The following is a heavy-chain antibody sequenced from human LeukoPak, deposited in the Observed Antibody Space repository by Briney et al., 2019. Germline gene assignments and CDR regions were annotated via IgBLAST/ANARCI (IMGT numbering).Heavy chain of an antibody. Sequence: SETLSLTCTVSGGSISSSSYYWGWVRQPPGKGLEWIGSIYYSGSTYYNPSLKSRVTISVDTSKNQFSLKVTSVTAADTAVYFCARGLRGDNFDYWGQGTLVTVSS. J-gene: IGHJ4*02. D-gene: IGHD7-27*01. CDR1: GGSISSSSYY. CDR2: IYYSGST. V-gene: IGHV4-39*01. CDR3: ARGLRGDNFDY.